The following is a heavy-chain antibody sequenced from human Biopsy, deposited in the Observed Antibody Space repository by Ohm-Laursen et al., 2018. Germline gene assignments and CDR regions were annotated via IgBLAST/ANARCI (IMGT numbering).Heavy chain of an antibody. V-gene: IGHV1-69*13. J-gene: IGHJ4*02. CDR1: GGTFINYA. CDR2: IIPMFGTA. CDR3: ARGPHSGSHSCFDY. D-gene: IGHD1-26*01. Sequence: ASVKVSCKASGGTFINYAISWVRQAPGQGLEWMGGIIPMFGTANYAQMFQGRVMISADESTSTSYMELSSLTTEDTAIYYCARGPHSGSHSCFDYWGRGTLVTVSS.